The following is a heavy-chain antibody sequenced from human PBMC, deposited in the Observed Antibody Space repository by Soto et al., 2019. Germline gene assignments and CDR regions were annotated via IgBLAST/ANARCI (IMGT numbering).Heavy chain of an antibody. D-gene: IGHD1-7*01. Sequence: QVQVVESGGGVVQPGKSLRLSCAASAFTLSKFVMHWVRQAPGRGLEWVAVTSKDGSNTFYADSVKGRFTISRDNSKNTVYLQMNSLRPEDTAVYYCARGNLDVWGQGTTVTVSS. CDR2: TSKDGSNT. CDR3: ARGNLDV. V-gene: IGHV3-30-3*01. J-gene: IGHJ6*02. CDR1: AFTLSKFV.